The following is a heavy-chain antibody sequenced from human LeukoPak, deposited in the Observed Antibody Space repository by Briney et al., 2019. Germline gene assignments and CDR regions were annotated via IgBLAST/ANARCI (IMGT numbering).Heavy chain of an antibody. D-gene: IGHD3-22*01. CDR1: GASISSYY. J-gene: IGHJ5*02. CDR3: ASHSRRYYDSSSYYSS. CDR2: IYYSGST. Sequence: SETLSPTYTLSGASISSYYWSWIRQPPGKGLEWIGYIYYSGSTNYNPSLKSRVTISVDTSKNQFSLNLSSVTAADTAVYYCASHSRRYYDSSSYYSSWGQGTLVTVSS. V-gene: IGHV4-59*08.